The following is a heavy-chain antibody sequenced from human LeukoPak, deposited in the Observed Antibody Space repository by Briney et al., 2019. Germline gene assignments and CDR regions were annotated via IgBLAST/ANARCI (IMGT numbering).Heavy chain of an antibody. J-gene: IGHJ4*02. Sequence: SETLSLTCTVSAGSINTYYWSWFRLPPGKGPEWIGQISYSGLTKYNPALKSRVTISVDTYKNQISVSLSSVTAADTAFYYCARHRAIAGPFDHWGQGTLVTVSS. CDR3: ARHRAIAGPFDH. D-gene: IGHD6-19*01. CDR2: ISYSGLT. V-gene: IGHV4-59*08. CDR1: AGSINTYY.